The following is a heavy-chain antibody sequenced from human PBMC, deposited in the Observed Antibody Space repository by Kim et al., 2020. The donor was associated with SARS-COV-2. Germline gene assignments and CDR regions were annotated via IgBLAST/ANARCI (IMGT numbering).Heavy chain of an antibody. D-gene: IGHD2-15*01. V-gene: IGHV1-46*01. J-gene: IGHJ5*02. CDR3: AREGVLVVGGWFDP. Sequence: AQKVQARVTMTRDTSTSTVNMEVSSVRSEDTAVYYCAREGVLVVGGWFDPWGQGTLVTVSS.